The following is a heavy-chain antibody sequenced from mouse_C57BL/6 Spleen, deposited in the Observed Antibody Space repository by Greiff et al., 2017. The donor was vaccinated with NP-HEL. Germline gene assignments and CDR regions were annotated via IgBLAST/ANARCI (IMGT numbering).Heavy chain of an antibody. CDR1: GFTFSDYG. CDR2: ISSGSSTI. CDR3: ARDYGNYVYAMDY. Sequence: EVKLMESGGGLVKPGGSLNLSCAASGFTFSDYGMHWVRQAPEKGLEWVAYISSGSSTIYYADTVKGRFTISRENAKNTLFLQMTSLRSEDTAMYYCARDYGNYVYAMDYWGQGTSVTVSS. J-gene: IGHJ4*01. D-gene: IGHD2-1*01. V-gene: IGHV5-17*01.